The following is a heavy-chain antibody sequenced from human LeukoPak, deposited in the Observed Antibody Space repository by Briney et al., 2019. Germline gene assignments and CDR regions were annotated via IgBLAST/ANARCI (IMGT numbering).Heavy chain of an antibody. J-gene: IGHJ3*02. CDR3: ASRGVLGDDAFDI. CDR2: TYYSGST. D-gene: IGHD3-3*02. CDR1: GGSVSSGRYY. Sequence: SETLSLTCTVSGGSVSSGRYYWGWIRQPPGKGLEWIGYTYYSGSTNYNPSLKSRVTISVDTSKNQFSLKLSSVTAADTAVYYCASRGVLGDDAFDIWGQGTMVTVSS. V-gene: IGHV4-61*01.